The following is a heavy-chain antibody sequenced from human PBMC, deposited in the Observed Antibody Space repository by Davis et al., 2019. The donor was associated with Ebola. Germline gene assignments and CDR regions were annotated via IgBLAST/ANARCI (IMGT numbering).Heavy chain of an antibody. CDR3: AIDIGGRPTFDY. J-gene: IGHJ4*02. D-gene: IGHD5-12*01. V-gene: IGHV3-23*01. Sequence: GESLKISCAASGFTFSIYAMSWVRQAPGKGLEWVSLISGSGGNTYYADSVKGRFTISRDNSKNTLYLLMNSLRAEDTAVYYCAIDIGGRPTFDYWGQGALVTVSS. CDR1: GFTFSIYA. CDR2: ISGSGGNT.